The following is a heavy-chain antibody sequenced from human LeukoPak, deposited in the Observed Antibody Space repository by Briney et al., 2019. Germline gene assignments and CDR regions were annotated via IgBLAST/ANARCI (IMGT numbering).Heavy chain of an antibody. J-gene: IGHJ5*02. D-gene: IGHD4-11*01. CDR1: GFTFSNYG. CDR3: ARDRAGQQYWFDP. Sequence: PGGSLRLSCAASGFTFSNYGMHWVRQAPGKGLEWVAVISYDGSNKYYADSVKGRFTISRDNSKNTLYLQMNSLRAEDTAVYYCARDRAGQQYWFDPWGQGTLVTVSS. V-gene: IGHV3-30*19. CDR2: ISYDGSNK.